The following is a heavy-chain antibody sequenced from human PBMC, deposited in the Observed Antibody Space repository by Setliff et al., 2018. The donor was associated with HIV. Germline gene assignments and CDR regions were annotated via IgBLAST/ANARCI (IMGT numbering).Heavy chain of an antibody. J-gene: IGHJ5*02. Sequence: EASVKVSCKASGYSFTTFGVTWVRQATGQGLEWMGWINAGNGNTKYSQKFQRRSTITRDTSASTVFMELSSLTSEDTAVYYCARDGCDGNKCYLYNWFDPWGQGTLVTVSS. CDR2: INAGNGNT. V-gene: IGHV1-3*01. CDR3: ARDGCDGNKCYLYNWFDP. CDR1: GYSFTTFG. D-gene: IGHD2-15*01.